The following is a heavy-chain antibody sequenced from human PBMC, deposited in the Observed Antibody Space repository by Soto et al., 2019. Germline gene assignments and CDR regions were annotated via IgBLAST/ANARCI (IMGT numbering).Heavy chain of an antibody. Sequence: PGESLKISCKTSGYNFAGYWIGWVRQIPWKGLEWLGIIFPGDSDTKYSPSFQGQVIISADKSIRTAYLQWSSLKASDTAIYYCARQSGMDVWGQGTTVTVSS. CDR1: GYNFAGYW. V-gene: IGHV5-51*01. D-gene: IGHD5-12*01. CDR3: ARQSGMDV. J-gene: IGHJ6*01. CDR2: IFPGDSDT.